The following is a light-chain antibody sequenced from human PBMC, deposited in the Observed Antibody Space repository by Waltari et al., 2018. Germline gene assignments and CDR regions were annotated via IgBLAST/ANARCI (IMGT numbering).Light chain of an antibody. J-gene: IGKJ3*01. CDR3: LQVNSYPFT. V-gene: IGKV1-9*01. CDR1: QGISSY. CDR2: GGS. Sequence: IQLTQSPLSLSASVGDRVTITCRASQGISSYLAWYQQKAGRAPKLLIYGGSTLPNGVPSRFIGSGFGTDFTLTRSNLQPEDFATYYCLQVNSYPFTFGPGTTVDIK.